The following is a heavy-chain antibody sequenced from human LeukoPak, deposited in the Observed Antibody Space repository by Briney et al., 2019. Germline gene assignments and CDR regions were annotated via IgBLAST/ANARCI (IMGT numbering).Heavy chain of an antibody. V-gene: IGHV4-4*02. CDR1: GVSMSSNNW. CDR2: IHESGST. Sequence: PSGTLSLTCAVSGVSMSSNNWWSWVRQPPGKGLEWIGEIHESGSTNYNPSLKSRVTISVDKSKDQFSLKLSSVTAADTAVYYCARHEGFSQKDWGQGTQVTVP. J-gene: IGHJ4*02. CDR3: ARHEGFSQKD.